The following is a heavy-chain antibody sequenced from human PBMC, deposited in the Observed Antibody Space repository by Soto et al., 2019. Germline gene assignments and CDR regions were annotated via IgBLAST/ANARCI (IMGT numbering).Heavy chain of an antibody. V-gene: IGHV3-21*06. CDR1: GFTFSNHN. Sequence: EVQLVESGGGLVKPGGSLRLSCTASGFTFSNHNMNWVRQAPGKGLVWLSSISGSSAFVSYADSVTGRFTISRHNAKSSVFLQMNSLRVEDTAVYCCARDDMSRTGEERLLDSWGQGTLVTVAS. D-gene: IGHD7-27*01. CDR2: ISGSSAFV. CDR3: ARDDMSRTGEERLLDS. J-gene: IGHJ4*02.